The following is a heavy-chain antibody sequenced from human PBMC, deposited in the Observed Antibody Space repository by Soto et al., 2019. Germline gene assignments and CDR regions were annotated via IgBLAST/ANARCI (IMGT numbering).Heavy chain of an antibody. Sequence: SETLSLTCTVFGGSISSSNYYWAWIRQSPGKGLEWIGSVYYNGFTYYNPSLKSRVTISVDTSKNQFSLKLTSVTAADTAVYYCARMGDFWSGPGELDPWGQGTLVTVSS. CDR1: GGSISSSNYY. J-gene: IGHJ5*02. V-gene: IGHV4-39*01. D-gene: IGHD3-3*01. CDR2: VYYNGFT. CDR3: ARMGDFWSGPGELDP.